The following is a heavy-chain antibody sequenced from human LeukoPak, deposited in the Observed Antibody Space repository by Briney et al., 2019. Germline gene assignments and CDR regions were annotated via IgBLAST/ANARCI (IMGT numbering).Heavy chain of an antibody. Sequence: RSETLSLTCTVSGGSILDSTYYWAWIRQPPGKGLEWIATICYTGNTHYNPSLKSRVTMSVDTVKNQFSLNLNSVTAADTAVYYCARQSSGYYYGWFDPWGQGTLVSVSS. CDR2: ICYTGNT. D-gene: IGHD3-22*01. CDR3: ARQSSGYYYGWFDP. CDR1: GGSILDSTYY. V-gene: IGHV4-39*01. J-gene: IGHJ5*02.